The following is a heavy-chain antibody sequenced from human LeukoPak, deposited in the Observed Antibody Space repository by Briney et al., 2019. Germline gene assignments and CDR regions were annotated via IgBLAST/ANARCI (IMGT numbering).Heavy chain of an antibody. D-gene: IGHD6-6*01. CDR3: ARRKGIAAQHAPRRVRFNWFDP. CDR1: GGSFSGYY. Sequence: SETLSLTCVVYGGSFSGYYWSWIRQPPGKGLEWIGEINHSGSTNYNPSLKSRVTISVDTSKNQFSLKLSSVTAADTAVYYCARRKGIAAQHAPRRVRFNWFDPWGQGTLVTVSS. V-gene: IGHV4-34*01. J-gene: IGHJ5*02. CDR2: INHSGST.